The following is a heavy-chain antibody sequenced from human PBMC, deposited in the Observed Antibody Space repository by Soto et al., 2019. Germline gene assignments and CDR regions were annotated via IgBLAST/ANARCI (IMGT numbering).Heavy chain of an antibody. D-gene: IGHD3-16*01. V-gene: IGHV3-33*01. CDR3: ARGLRGSPWGAFDY. CDR1: GFTFSHYG. J-gene: IGHJ4*02. Sequence: QVQLVESGGRVVQPGRSLRLSCAASGFTFSHYGMHWVRQAPGKGLEWVAIMWYDGTNKFYADSVKGRFTISRDNSNNMLYLDMNSLRAEVTAVYHCARGLRGSPWGAFDYWGQGTLVIVSS. CDR2: MWYDGTNK.